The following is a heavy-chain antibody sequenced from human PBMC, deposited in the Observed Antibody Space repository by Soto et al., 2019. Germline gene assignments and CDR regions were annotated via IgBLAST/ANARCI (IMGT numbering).Heavy chain of an antibody. CDR1: GFTFSSYG. V-gene: IGHV3-33*01. Sequence: QVQLVESGGGVVQPGRSLRLSCAASGFTFSSYGMHWVRRGPGKGLEWVAVIWFDGSDEYYADSVKGRFTISRDNYKNTMYLQMNSLRDEDTAVYYCARVRSTVVPPLDGFDLWGQGTMVTVSS. CDR3: ARVRSTVVPPLDGFDL. D-gene: IGHD2-15*01. CDR2: IWFDGSDE. J-gene: IGHJ3*01.